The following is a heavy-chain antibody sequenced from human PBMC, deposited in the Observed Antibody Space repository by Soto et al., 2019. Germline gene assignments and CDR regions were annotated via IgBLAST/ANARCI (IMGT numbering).Heavy chain of an antibody. J-gene: IGHJ6*02. CDR3: ARHIVVVPAAMGAYYYYGMDV. V-gene: IGHV1-18*01. CDR1: GYTFTSYG. Sequence: ASVKVSCKASGYTFTSYGISWVRQAPGQGLEWMGWISAYNGNTNYAQKLQGRVTMTTDTSTSTAYMELRSLRSDDTAVYYCARHIVVVPAAMGAYYYYGMDVWGQGTTVTVSS. CDR2: ISAYNGNT. D-gene: IGHD2-2*01.